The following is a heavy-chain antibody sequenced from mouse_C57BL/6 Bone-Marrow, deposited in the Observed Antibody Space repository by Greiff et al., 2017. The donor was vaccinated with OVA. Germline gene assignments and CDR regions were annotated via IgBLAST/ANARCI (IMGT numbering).Heavy chain of an antibody. J-gene: IGHJ2*01. CDR3: AREGDDGYYFDY. CDR1: GFSLTSYG. V-gene: IGHV2-2*01. CDR2: IWSGGST. D-gene: IGHD2-3*01. Sequence: VQLQQSGPGLVQPSQSLSITCTVSGFSLTSYGVHWVRQSPGQGLEWLGVIWSGGSTAYNAAFISSLSISKDNSKSQVFFKMNSLQADDTAIYYCAREGDDGYYFDYGGQGTTLTVSS.